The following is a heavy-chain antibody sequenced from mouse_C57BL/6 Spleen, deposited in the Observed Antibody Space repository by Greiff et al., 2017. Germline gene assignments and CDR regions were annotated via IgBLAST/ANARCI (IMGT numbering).Heavy chain of an antibody. CDR1: GYSITSGYY. CDR2: ISYDGSN. V-gene: IGHV3-6*01. D-gene: IGHD4-1*01. J-gene: IGHJ3*01. CDR3: ARGNWDGEAWFAY. Sequence: VQLKESGPGLVKPSQSLSLTCSVTGYSITSGYYWNWIRQFPGNKLEWMGYISYDGSNNYNPSLKNRISITRDTSKNQFFLKLNSVTTEDTATYYCARGNWDGEAWFAYWGQGTLVTVSA.